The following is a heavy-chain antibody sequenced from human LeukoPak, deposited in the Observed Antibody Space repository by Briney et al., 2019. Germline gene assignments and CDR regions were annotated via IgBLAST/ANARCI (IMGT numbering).Heavy chain of an antibody. CDR3: ARDLHPLSSSWVNWFDP. CDR2: ISSSGSTI. V-gene: IGHV3-11*01. J-gene: IGHJ5*02. CDR1: GFIFSDYY. D-gene: IGHD6-13*01. Sequence: GGSLRLSCAASGFIFSDYYMSWIRQAPGKGLEWVSYISSSGSTIYYADSVKGRFTISRDNAKNSLYLQMNSLRAEDTAVYYCARDLHPLSSSWVNWFDPWGQGTLVTVSS.